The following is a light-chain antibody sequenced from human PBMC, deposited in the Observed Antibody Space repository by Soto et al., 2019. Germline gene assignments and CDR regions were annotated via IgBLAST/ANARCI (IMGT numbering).Light chain of an antibody. Sequence: QSALTQPASVSGSPGQSITISCTGTSSDVGAYNYVSWYQQHPGKAPKLMIHDVSNRPSGVSNRFSGSKSGNTASLTISGLQAEDEADYYCTSYTTGSTLVFGTGTKLTVL. J-gene: IGLJ1*01. V-gene: IGLV2-14*03. CDR3: TSYTTGSTLV. CDR1: SSDVGAYNY. CDR2: DVS.